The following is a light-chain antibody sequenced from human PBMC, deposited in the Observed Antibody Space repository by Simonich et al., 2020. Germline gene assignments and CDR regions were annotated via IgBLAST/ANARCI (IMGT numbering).Light chain of an antibody. J-gene: IGKJ3*01. CDR2: GAS. V-gene: IGKV3D-15*01. Sequence: EIVMTQSPATLSASPGERATLSCRASQSVSSNLAGYQQKPGQAPRLLIYGASTRATGIPARFSGSGSGTEFTLTISSLQSEDFAVYYCQQYNNWPLTFGPGTKVDIK. CDR3: QQYNNWPLT. CDR1: QSVSSN.